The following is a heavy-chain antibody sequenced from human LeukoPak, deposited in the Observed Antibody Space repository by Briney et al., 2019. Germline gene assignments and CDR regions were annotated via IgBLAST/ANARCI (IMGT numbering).Heavy chain of an antibody. CDR1: GGSFSGYY. D-gene: IGHD3-3*01. Sequence: SETLSLTCAVYGGSFSGYYWSWIRQPPGKGLEWIGEINHSGSTNYNPSLKSRVTISVDTSKNQFSLKLSSVTAADTAVYYCARGPLYDFWSGYSRWFDPWGQGTLVTVSS. V-gene: IGHV4-34*01. CDR3: ARGPLYDFWSGYSRWFDP. J-gene: IGHJ5*02. CDR2: INHSGST.